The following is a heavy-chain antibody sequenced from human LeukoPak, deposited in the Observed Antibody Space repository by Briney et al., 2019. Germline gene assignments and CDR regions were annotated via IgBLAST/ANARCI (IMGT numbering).Heavy chain of an antibody. CDR2: ISWNSGSI. CDR1: GFTFDDYA. CDR3: ANDNERDYYYMDV. Sequence: PGRSLRLSCAASGFTFDDYAMHWVRQAPGKGLEWVSGISWNSGSIGYADSVKGRFTISRDNAKNSLYLQMNSLRAEDTALYYCANDNERDYYYMDVWGKGTTVSVSS. V-gene: IGHV3-9*01. J-gene: IGHJ6*03.